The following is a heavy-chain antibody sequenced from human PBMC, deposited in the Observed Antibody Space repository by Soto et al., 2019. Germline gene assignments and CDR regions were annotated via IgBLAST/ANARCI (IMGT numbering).Heavy chain of an antibody. Sequence: ASVKVSCKASGYTFTSYYMHWVRQAPGQGLEWMGIINPSGGSTTYAQKFQGRVTISRDNAKNMVYLQMNSLRVEDTAVYHCVRSDWFDPWGQGTLVTVSS. CDR2: INPSGGST. CDR3: VRSDWFDP. CDR1: GYTFTSYY. J-gene: IGHJ5*02. V-gene: IGHV1-46*01.